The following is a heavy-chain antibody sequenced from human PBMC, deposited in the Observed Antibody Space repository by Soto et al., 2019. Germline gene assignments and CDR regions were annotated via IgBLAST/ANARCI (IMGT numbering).Heavy chain of an antibody. J-gene: IGHJ6*03. D-gene: IGHD1-26*01. CDR2: IYYSGST. Sequence: SETLSLTCTVSGGSISSYYWSWIRQPPGKGLEWIGYIYYSGSTNYNPSLKSRVTISVDTSKNQFSLKLSSVTAADTAVYYCARLGEVDYYYYYMDVWGKGTTVTVSS. CDR3: ARLGEVDYYYYYMDV. CDR1: GGSISSYY. V-gene: IGHV4-59*08.